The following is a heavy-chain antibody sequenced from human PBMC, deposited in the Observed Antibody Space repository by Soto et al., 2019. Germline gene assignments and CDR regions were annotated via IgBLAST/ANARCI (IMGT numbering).Heavy chain of an antibody. Sequence: GGSLRLSCAASGFTFSSYGMHWVRQAPGKGLEWVAVISYDGSNKYYADSVKGRFTISRDNSKNTLYLQMNSLRAEDTAVYYCAKAGRRDRLRFEPYFDYWGQGTLVTVSS. D-gene: IGHD5-12*01. V-gene: IGHV3-30*18. J-gene: IGHJ4*02. CDR1: GFTFSSYG. CDR2: ISYDGSNK. CDR3: AKAGRRDRLRFEPYFDY.